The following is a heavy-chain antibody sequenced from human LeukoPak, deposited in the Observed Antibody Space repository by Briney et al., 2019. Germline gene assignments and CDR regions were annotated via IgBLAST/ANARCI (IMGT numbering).Heavy chain of an antibody. J-gene: IGHJ6*02. V-gene: IGHV1-69*04. D-gene: IGHD5-18*01. CDR1: GGTFRSYA. Sequence: ASVKVSCKASGGTFRSYAISWVRQAPGQGLEWMGRIIPILGIANYAQKFQGRVTITADKSTSTAYMELSSLRSEDTAVYYCARDHNTAIPPCYCYGMDVWGQRTRVTVSS. CDR3: ARDHNTAIPPCYCYGMDV. CDR2: IIPILGIA.